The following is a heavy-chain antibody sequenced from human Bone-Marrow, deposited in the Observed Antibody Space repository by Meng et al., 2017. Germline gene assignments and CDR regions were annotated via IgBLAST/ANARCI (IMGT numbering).Heavy chain of an antibody. CDR1: GGTFSSYA. V-gene: IGHV1-69*13. J-gene: IGHJ4*02. CDR2: VIPIFGTA. D-gene: IGHD1-1*01. CDR3: ARRTTNHDYFDY. Sequence: SVKVSCKASGGTFSSYAISWVRQAPGQGLEWMGGVIPIFGTANYAQKFQGRVTITADESTSTAYMELSSLRSEDTAVYYCARRTTNHDYFDYWGQGTLVTVSS.